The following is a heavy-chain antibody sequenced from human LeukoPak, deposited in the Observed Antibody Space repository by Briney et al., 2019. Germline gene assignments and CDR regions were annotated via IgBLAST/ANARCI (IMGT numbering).Heavy chain of an antibody. CDR3: AREVRYYDSSGYRDYYYYMDV. D-gene: IGHD3-22*01. V-gene: IGHV4-34*01. J-gene: IGHJ6*03. Sequence: SETLSLTCAVYGGSFSGYYWSWIRQPPGKGLEWIGEIDHSGSTNYNPSLKSRVTISVDTSKNQFSLKLGSVTAADTAVYYCAREVRYYDSSGYRDYYYYMDVWGKGTTVTVSS. CDR1: GGSFSGYY. CDR2: IDHSGST.